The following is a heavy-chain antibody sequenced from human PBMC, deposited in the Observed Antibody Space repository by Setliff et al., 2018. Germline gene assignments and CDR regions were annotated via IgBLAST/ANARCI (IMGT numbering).Heavy chain of an antibody. V-gene: IGHV1-18*04. J-gene: IGHJ4*02. CDR1: PYSFSGYY. CDR2: ISPIYGYT. Sequence: ASVKVSCKTSPYSFSGYYIHWVRQAPGQGLEWMGWISPIYGYTSYAQKFQDRVTITADTSTGTAYLELRSPTSDDTAVYYCVRGSGPRVVVAMPFDYWGQGTPVTVSS. CDR3: VRGSGPRVVVAMPFDY. D-gene: IGHD2-2*01.